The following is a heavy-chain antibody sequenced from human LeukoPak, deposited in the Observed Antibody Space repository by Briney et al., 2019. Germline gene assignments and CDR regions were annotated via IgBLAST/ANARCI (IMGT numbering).Heavy chain of an antibody. CDR2: ISSSSSYI. J-gene: IGHJ4*02. V-gene: IGHV3-21*01. D-gene: IGHD3-22*01. CDR3: ARDPYYYDSSGYSH. CDR1: GFTFSSYS. Sequence: GGSLSLSCAASGFTFSSYSMNWVRQAPGKGLEWVSSISSSSSYIYYADSVKGRFTISRDNAKNSLYLQMNSLRAEDTAVYYCARDPYYYDSSGYSHWGQGTLVTVSS.